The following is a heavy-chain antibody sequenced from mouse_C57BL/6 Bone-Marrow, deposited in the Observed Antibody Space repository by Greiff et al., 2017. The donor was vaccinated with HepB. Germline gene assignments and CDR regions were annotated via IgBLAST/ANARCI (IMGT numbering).Heavy chain of an antibody. D-gene: IGHD2-4*01. V-gene: IGHV1-76*01. J-gene: IGHJ4*01. CDR3: ARRYYDSLYAMDY. Sequence: QVQLQQSGAELVRPGASVKLSCKASGYTFTDYYINWVKQRPGQGLEWIARIYPGSGNTYYNEKFKGKATLTAEKSSSTAYMQLSSLTSEDSAVYFCARRYYDSLYAMDYWGQGTSVTVSS. CDR2: IYPGSGNT. CDR1: GYTFTDYY.